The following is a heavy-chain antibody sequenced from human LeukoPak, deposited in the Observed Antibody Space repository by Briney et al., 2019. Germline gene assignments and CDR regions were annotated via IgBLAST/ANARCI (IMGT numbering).Heavy chain of an antibody. CDR3: ARGRGRFDY. Sequence: PSETLSLTCAVYGGSFSGYYWSWIRQPPGKGLEWIGEINHSGSTNYNPSLKSRVTISVDTSKNQFSLKLSFVTAADTAVYYCARGRGRFDYWGQGTLVTVSS. CDR1: GGSFSGYY. J-gene: IGHJ4*02. V-gene: IGHV4-34*01. CDR2: INHSGST.